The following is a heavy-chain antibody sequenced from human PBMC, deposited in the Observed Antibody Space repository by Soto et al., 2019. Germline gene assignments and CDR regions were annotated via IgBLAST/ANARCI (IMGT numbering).Heavy chain of an antibody. V-gene: IGHV1-18*01. CDR2: ISSYNGDT. D-gene: IGHD4-17*01. CDR3: TRFDRHADYRAKWYFDL. J-gene: IGHJ2*01. Sequence: GASVKVSCKASGYTFKTYGISWERQAPGQGLEWMGWISSYNGDTNSAPKLQGRVTMTTDTSTRTAYMELRSQRSDDTAVYYCTRFDRHADYRAKWYFDLWGRGTLVTVSS. CDR1: GYTFKTYG.